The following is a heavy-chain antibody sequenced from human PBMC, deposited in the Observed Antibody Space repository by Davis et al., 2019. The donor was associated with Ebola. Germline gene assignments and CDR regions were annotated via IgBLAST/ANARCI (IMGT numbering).Heavy chain of an antibody. CDR1: GGSISSYY. CDR3: AREGSGYSTQRGAFDI. J-gene: IGHJ3*02. D-gene: IGHD6-13*01. V-gene: IGHV4-59*01. CDR2: IYYSGST. Sequence: PSETLSLTCTVSGGSISSYYWSWIRQPPGKGLEWIGYIYYSGSTNYNPSLKSRVTISVDTSKNQFSLKLSSVTAADTAVYYCAREGSGYSTQRGAFDIWGQGTMVTVSS.